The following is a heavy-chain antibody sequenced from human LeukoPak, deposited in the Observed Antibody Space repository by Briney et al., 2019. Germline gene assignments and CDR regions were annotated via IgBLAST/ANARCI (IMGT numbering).Heavy chain of an antibody. CDR2: IYYSGST. V-gene: IGHV4-59*08. Sequence: PSETLSLTCTVSGGSISSYYWSWIRQPPRKGLERIGYIYYSGSTNYNPSLKSRVTISVDTSKNQFSLKLSSVTAADTAVYYCARHGVGAYYYGMDVWGQGTTVTVSS. D-gene: IGHD1-26*01. CDR1: GGSISSYY. CDR3: ARHGVGAYYYGMDV. J-gene: IGHJ6*02.